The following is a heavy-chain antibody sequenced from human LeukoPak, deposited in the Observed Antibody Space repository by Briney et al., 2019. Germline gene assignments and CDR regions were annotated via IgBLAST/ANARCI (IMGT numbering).Heavy chain of an antibody. CDR1: GFTFSSYE. Sequence: PGGSLRLSCAASGFTFSSYEMNWVRQAPGKGLEWVSYISSSGSTIYYADSVKGRFTISGDNAKNSLYLQMNSLRAEDTAVYYCAAFSKRESGYDPYYYYGMDVWGKGTTVTVSS. D-gene: IGHD5-12*01. J-gene: IGHJ6*04. V-gene: IGHV3-48*03. CDR3: AAFSKRESGYDPYYYYGMDV. CDR2: ISSSGSTI.